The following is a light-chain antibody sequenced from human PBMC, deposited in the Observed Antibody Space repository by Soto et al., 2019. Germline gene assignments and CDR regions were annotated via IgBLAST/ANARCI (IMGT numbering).Light chain of an antibody. CDR2: AAS. V-gene: IGKV1-39*01. CDR1: QRISDY. Sequence: DIQMTQSPSSLSASVGDTVTITFRSSQRISDYLNWYQQIPGKATKLLIYAASTLQSGVPSRVGGSGFGTDVTLTISSLQTEDFATYYCQQSYSMPLTFGGGTKVDIK. CDR3: QQSYSMPLT. J-gene: IGKJ4*01.